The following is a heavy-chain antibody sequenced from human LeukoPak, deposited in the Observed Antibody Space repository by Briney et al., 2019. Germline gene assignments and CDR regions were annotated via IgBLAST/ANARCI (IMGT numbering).Heavy chain of an antibody. D-gene: IGHD2-15*01. CDR3: ATLVGGYV. CDR2: FDPEDGET. J-gene: IGHJ4*02. CDR1: GGTFSSYA. V-gene: IGHV1-24*01. Sequence: ASVKVSCKASGGTFSSYAISWVRQAPGQGLEWMGGFDPEDGETIYAQKFQGRVTMTEDTSTDTAYMELSSLRSEDTAVYYCATLVGGYVWGQGTLVTVSS.